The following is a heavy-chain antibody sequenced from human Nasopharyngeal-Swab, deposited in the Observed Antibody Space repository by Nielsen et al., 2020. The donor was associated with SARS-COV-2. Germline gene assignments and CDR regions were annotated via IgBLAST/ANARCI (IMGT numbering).Heavy chain of an antibody. Sequence: WIRQPPGKGLEWIGSIYYSGSTYYNPSLKSRVTISVDTSKNQFSLKLSSVTAADTAVYYCASHHGDCSSGSCYYRVFDYWGQGTLVTVSS. CDR3: ASHHGDCSSGSCYYRVFDY. J-gene: IGHJ4*02. V-gene: IGHV4-39*01. D-gene: IGHD2-15*01. CDR2: IYYSGST.